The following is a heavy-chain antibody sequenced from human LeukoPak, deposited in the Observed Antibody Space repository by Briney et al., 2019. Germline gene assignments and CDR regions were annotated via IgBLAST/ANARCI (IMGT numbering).Heavy chain of an antibody. CDR2: ISYDGSNK. V-gene: IGHV3-30-3*01. Sequence: GGSLRLSCAASGFTFSSYAMHWVRQAPGKGLEWVAVISYDGSNKYYADSVKGRFTISRDNSKNTLYLQMNSLRAEDTAVYYCARDPSSSWYYDHFFDYWGQGTLVTVSS. CDR1: GFTFSSYA. CDR3: ARDPSSSWYYDHFFDY. D-gene: IGHD6-13*01. J-gene: IGHJ4*02.